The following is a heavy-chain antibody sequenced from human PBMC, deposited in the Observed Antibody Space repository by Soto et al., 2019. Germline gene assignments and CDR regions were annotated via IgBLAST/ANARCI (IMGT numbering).Heavy chain of an antibody. Sequence: QVQLQESGPGLVKPSETLSLTCTVSGTSVSSNSNHWSWVRQPPGKGLEWIGYFYYAGTTTYNPSLKNRVTISLDTSKNQFSQKVTSVTAVDTAGYYCARRVGATPPRDWGQGTLVTVSS. D-gene: IGHD1-26*01. J-gene: IGHJ4*02. CDR2: FYYAGTT. V-gene: IGHV4-61*01. CDR1: GTSVSSNSNH. CDR3: ARRVGATPPRD.